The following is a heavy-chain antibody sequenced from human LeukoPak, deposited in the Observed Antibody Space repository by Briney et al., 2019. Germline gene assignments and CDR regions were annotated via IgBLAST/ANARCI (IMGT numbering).Heavy chain of an antibody. D-gene: IGHD6-13*01. Sequence: GGSLRLSCAASGFTFSSYAMHWVRQAPGKGLEYVSAISSNGGSTYYANSVKGRFTISRDNSKNTLYLQMNSLRAEDTAVYYCARVFEGLAAAGLHYFDYWGQGTLVTVSS. J-gene: IGHJ4*02. CDR2: ISSNGGST. CDR3: ARVFEGLAAAGLHYFDY. CDR1: GFTFSSYA. V-gene: IGHV3-64*01.